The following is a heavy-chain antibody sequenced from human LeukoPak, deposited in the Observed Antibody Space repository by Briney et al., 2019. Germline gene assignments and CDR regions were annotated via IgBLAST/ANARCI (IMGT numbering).Heavy chain of an antibody. CDR1: GGSISSSSYY. CDR3: ATREDYVNY. V-gene: IGHV4-39*07. CDR2: IYYSGST. Sequence: SETLSLTYTVSGGSISSSSYYWGWIRQPPGKGLEWIGSIYYSGSTYYNPSLKSRVTMSVDTSKNQFSLKLSSVTAADTAVYYCATREDYVNYWGQGTLVTVSS. J-gene: IGHJ4*02. D-gene: IGHD4-17*01.